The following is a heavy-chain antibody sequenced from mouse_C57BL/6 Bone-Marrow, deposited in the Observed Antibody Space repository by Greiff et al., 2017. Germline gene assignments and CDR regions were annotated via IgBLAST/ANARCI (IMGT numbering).Heavy chain of an antibody. D-gene: IGHD1-1*01. V-gene: IGHV14-2*01. J-gene: IGHJ4*01. CDR3: ARGGNYYGAMDY. CDR2: IDPEDGAT. CDR1: GFNITDYY. Sequence: EVQLQQSGAELVKPWASVKLSCTASGFNITDYYMHWVKQRTEQGLEWLGRIDPEDGATNYAPQFQGKATITADTSSHPAYLQLSSLPSEDTAVYYCARGGNYYGAMDYWGQGTSVTVSS.